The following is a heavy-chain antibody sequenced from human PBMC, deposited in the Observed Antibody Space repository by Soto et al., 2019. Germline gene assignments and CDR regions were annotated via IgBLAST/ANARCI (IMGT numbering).Heavy chain of an antibody. CDR1: GFTFSSYD. V-gene: IGHV3-21*01. D-gene: IGHD6-13*01. CDR2: ITSSRGYI. Sequence: EVQLVESGGGLVKPGGSLRLSCAASGFTFSSYDMNWVRQAPGKGLEWVASITSSRGYIYYADSVKGRFNISRNNAKKSLYLQMNSLRAEDTAIYYCARGAGAAVNDYWGQGTLVTVSS. CDR3: ARGAGAAVNDY. J-gene: IGHJ4*02.